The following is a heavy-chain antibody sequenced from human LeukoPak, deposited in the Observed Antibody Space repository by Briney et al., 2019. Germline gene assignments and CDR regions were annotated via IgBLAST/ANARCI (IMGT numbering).Heavy chain of an antibody. Sequence: SVKVSCKASGGTFSSYAISWVRQAPGQGLEWMGGIIPIFGTANYAQKFQGRVTITADKSTSTAYMELSSLRSEDTAVYYCARGVPTYNWFDPWGQGTLVTVSS. CDR1: GGTFSSYA. CDR2: IIPIFGTA. V-gene: IGHV1-69*06. CDR3: ARGVPTYNWFDP. D-gene: IGHD3-16*01. J-gene: IGHJ5*02.